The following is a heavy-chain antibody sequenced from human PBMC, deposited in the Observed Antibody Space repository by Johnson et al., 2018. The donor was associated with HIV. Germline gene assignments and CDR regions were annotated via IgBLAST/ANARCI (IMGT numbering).Heavy chain of an antibody. J-gene: IGHJ3*02. V-gene: IGHV3-30*02. CDR1: GFTFNSYA. Sequence: QVQLVESGGGLVQPGGSLRLSCAVSGFTFNSYAMSWVRQAPGKGLEWVAFIRYDGTNKYYADSVKGRFTISRDNAKNSLYLQMNSLRAEDTALYYCAKGDSSSWYGGDAFDIWGQGTMVTVSS. D-gene: IGHD6-13*01. CDR2: IRYDGTNK. CDR3: AKGDSSSWYGGDAFDI.